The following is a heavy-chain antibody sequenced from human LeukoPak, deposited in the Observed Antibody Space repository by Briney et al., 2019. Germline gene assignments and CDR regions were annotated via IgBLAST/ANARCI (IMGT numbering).Heavy chain of an antibody. CDR3: GTQSGAGRPHYYYFGNGV. V-gene: IGHV3-48*03. CDR2: ISSSGSTI. D-gene: IGHD3-10*01. J-gene: IGHJ6*01. Sequence: GGSLRLSRAVSGFTFTTYEVDWVRQAPGKGLEWVSYISSSGSTIYYADSVKGRFTISRDNAKNSLYLQMNSLRVEDTAVYYCGTQSGAGRPHYYYFGNGVRGPVTTVTVSS. CDR1: GFTFTTYE.